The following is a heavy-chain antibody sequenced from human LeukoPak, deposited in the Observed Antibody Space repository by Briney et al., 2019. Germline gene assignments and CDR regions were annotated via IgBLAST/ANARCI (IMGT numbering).Heavy chain of an antibody. Sequence: SETLSLTCTVSGGSISNYYWSWIRQPPGKALEWIGNMYKTGSTNYNPSLKSRLTISVDTSKNQFSLKLNFVTPADTAVYYCAIETGSGYYYDPSSEYYFDHWGQGTLVTVSS. J-gene: IGHJ4*02. CDR3: AIETGSGYYYDPSSEYYFDH. CDR2: MYKTGST. CDR1: GGSISNYY. D-gene: IGHD3-22*01. V-gene: IGHV4-59*01.